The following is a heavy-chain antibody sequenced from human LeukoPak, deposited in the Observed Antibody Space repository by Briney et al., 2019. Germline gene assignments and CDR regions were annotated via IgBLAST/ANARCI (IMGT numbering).Heavy chain of an antibody. D-gene: IGHD6-6*01. CDR2: IIPISVIA. CDR1: GGTFSSYA. V-gene: IGHV1-69*04. CDR3: AISRYSSALEGMDV. Sequence: SVKVSCKASGGTFSSYAIRWVRQAPGDGLEWMGRIIPISVIANYAQKFQGRVTITADKSTSTVYMELSSLRSEDTAVYYCAISRYSSALEGMDVWGQGTTVTVSS. J-gene: IGHJ6*02.